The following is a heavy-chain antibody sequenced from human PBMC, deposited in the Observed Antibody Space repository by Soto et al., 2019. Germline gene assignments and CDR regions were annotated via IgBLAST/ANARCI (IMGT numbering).Heavy chain of an antibody. D-gene: IGHD1-26*01. Sequence: KSSETLSLTXSVSGGSISRGGYYWSWIRQHPGRGLEWIGYIYYSGNTYYNPSLKSRVTISVDTSKNQFSLKLSAVTAADTAVYYCARGRVGATTDYFDYWGQGTLVTVSS. CDR3: ARGRVGATTDYFDY. J-gene: IGHJ4*02. CDR1: GGSISRGGYY. CDR2: IYYSGNT. V-gene: IGHV4-31*02.